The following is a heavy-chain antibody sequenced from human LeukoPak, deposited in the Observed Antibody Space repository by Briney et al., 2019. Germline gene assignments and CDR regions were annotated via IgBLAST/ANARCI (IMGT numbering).Heavy chain of an antibody. D-gene: IGHD6-19*01. V-gene: IGHV1-2*02. CDR2: INPNSGGT. CDR3: ARARIVAVAGTAFDY. CDR1: GYTFTGYY. Sequence: ASVKVSCKASGYTFTGYYMHWVRQAPGQGLEWMGWINPNSGGTNYAQKFQGRVTMTRDTSISTAYMELSRLRSDDTAVYHCARARIVAVAGTAFDYWGQGTLVTVSS. J-gene: IGHJ4*02.